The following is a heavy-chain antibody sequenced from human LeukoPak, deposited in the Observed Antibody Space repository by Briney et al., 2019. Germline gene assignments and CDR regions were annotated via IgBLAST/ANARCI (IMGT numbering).Heavy chain of an antibody. CDR2: IYYGGST. J-gene: IGHJ4*02. CDR1: GGSISSYY. CDR3: ARGYYYGHFDY. D-gene: IGHD3-10*01. Sequence: SETLSLTCTVSGGSISSYYWSWIRQPPGKGLEWIGYIYYGGSTNYNPSLKSRVTISVDTSKNQFSLKLSSVTAADTAVYYCARGYYYGHFDYWGQGTLVTVSS. V-gene: IGHV4-59*01.